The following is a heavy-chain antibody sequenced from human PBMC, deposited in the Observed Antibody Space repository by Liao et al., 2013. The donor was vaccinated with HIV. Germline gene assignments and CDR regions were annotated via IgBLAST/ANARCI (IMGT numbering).Heavy chain of an antibody. D-gene: IGHD3-3*01. CDR2: INHSGST. J-gene: IGHJ4*02. CDR1: GGSFSGYY. CDR3: ARGARNYDFWSGDPGALRY. V-gene: IGHV4-34*01. Sequence: QVQLQQWGAGLLKPSETLSLTCAVYGGSFSGYYWSWIRQPPGKGLEWIGEINHSGSTNYNPSLKSRVTISVDTSKNQFSLKLSSVTAADTAVYYCARGARNYDFWSGDPGALRYWGQGTPGHRL.